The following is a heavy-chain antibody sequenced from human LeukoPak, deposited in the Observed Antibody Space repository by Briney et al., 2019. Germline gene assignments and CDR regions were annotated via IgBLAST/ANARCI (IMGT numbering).Heavy chain of an antibody. D-gene: IGHD3-22*01. J-gene: IGHJ6*04. CDR3: AKDREIVVDTTHPRFAMHV. V-gene: IGHV3-23*01. Sequence: GGSLRLSCAASGFTFNNYAMNWVRQVPGKGLEWVSTITGYSTKTYYSDSVKGRFTISRDNSMNTLYLQMTSLRAEDAAVYYCAKDREIVVDTTHPRFAMHVWGEGTTVTVSS. CDR2: ITGYSTKT. CDR1: GFTFNNYA.